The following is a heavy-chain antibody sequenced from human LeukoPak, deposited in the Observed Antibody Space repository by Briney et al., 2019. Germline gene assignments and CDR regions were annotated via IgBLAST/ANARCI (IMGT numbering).Heavy chain of an antibody. CDR3: ARAVYGDSSKDFDY. CDR2: IYYSGST. CDR1: GGSISSYY. J-gene: IGHJ4*02. V-gene: IGHV4-59*12. Sequence: PSETLSLTCTVSGGSISSYYWSWIRQPPGKGLEWIGYIYYSGSTNYNPSLKSRVTISADTSKNQFSLKLNSVTAADTAVYYCARAVYGDSSKDFDYWGQGTLVTVSS. D-gene: IGHD4-17*01.